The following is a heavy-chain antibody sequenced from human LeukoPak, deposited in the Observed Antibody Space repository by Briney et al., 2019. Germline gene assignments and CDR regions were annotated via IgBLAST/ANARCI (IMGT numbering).Heavy chain of an antibody. CDR1: GFTFNSYS. CDR2: TSDDETYK. D-gene: IGHD1-26*01. V-gene: IGHV3-30-3*01. J-gene: IGHJ4*02. Sequence: GGSLRLSCAASGFTFNSYSMHWVRQAPGKVLEWVTATSDDETYKFYADSVKGRFTISRHNSKNTVYLQMSSLRVEDTAVYYCAKDRSIGTYYTFDQWGQGTLVTVSS. CDR3: AKDRSIGTYYTFDQ.